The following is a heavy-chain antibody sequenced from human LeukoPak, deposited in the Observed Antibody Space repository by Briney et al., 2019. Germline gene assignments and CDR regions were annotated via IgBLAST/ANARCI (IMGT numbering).Heavy chain of an antibody. V-gene: IGHV3-7*01. CDR1: GFTFSSYW. CDR2: IKQDGSEK. Sequence: GGSLRLSCAASGFTFSSYWMSWVRQAPGKGLEWVANIKQDGSEKYYVDSVKGRFTISRDNAKNSLYLQMNRLRAEGTAVYYCARDGGITIFGVAKRAFDYWGQGTLVTVSS. CDR3: ARDGGITIFGVAKRAFDY. J-gene: IGHJ4*02. D-gene: IGHD3-3*01.